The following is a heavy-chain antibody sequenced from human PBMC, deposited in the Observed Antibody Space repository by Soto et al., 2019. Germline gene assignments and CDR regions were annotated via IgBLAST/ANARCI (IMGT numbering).Heavy chain of an antibody. D-gene: IGHD2-21*02. J-gene: IGHJ3*02. V-gene: IGHV3-48*02. CDR2: ISSSSSTI. CDR3: ARDDVVVTAIPIHDAFDI. Sequence: WGSLRLSCAASGFTFISYSINLVRHSPWKWREWVSYISSSSSTIYYADSVKGRFTISRDNAKNSLYLQMNSLRDEDTAVYYCARDDVVVTAIPIHDAFDIWGQGTMVTVSS. CDR1: GFTFISYS.